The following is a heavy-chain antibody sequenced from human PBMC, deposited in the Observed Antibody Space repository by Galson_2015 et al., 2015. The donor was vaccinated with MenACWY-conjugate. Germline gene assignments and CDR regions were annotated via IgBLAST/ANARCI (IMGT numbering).Heavy chain of an antibody. V-gene: IGHV4-61*08. D-gene: IGHD2/OR15-2a*01. CDR3: AREFSY. CDR2: IYDSGTT. J-gene: IGHJ4*02. Sequence: ETLSLTCTVSGGSASGSGYYWTWIRQPPGKGLEWIGLIYDSGTTKYNPSLKGRVTISLDTSKNQVSLKLSSVTAADTAVYYCAREFSYWGQGTPVTVSS. CDR1: GGSASGSGYY.